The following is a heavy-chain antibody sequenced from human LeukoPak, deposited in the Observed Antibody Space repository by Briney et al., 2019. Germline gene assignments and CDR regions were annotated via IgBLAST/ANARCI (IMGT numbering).Heavy chain of an antibody. D-gene: IGHD6-19*01. Sequence: PGGSLRLSCAGSGFTFSDYYMSWIRQAPGKGLEWVSYIIRSSSYTNYADSVKGRFTISRDNAKNTLYLQMNSLSAEGTAVYYCATMEYRSGWYSSHSNWGQGTLVTVSS. V-gene: IGHV3-11*03. CDR1: GFTFSDYY. CDR2: IIRSSSYT. J-gene: IGHJ1*01. CDR3: ATMEYRSGWYSSHSN.